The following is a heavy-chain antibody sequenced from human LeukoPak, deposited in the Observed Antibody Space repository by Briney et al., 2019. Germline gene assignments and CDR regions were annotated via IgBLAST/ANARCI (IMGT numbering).Heavy chain of an antibody. CDR3: ARHPFGSSSWYSTEGNYYGMDV. J-gene: IGHJ6*02. D-gene: IGHD6-13*01. CDR2: TYYRSKWYN. V-gene: IGHV6-1*01. Sequence: SQTLSLTCAISGDSVSSNSAAWNWIRQSPSRGLEWLGGTYYRSKWYNDYAVSVKSRITINPDTSKNQFSLQLNSVTPEDTAVYYCARHPFGSSSWYSTEGNYYGMDVWGQGTTVTVSS. CDR1: GDSVSSNSAA.